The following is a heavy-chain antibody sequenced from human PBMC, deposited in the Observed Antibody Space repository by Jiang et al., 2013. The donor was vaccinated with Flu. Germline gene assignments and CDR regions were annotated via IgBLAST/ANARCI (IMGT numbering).Heavy chain of an antibody. CDR2: IKQDGSEK. J-gene: IGHJ6*02. Sequence: ANIKQDGSEKYYVDSVKGRFTISRDNAKNSLYLQMNSLRAEDTAVYYCARDPASRTIAAAGTGYYYYGMDVWGQGTTVTVSS. CDR3: ARDPASRTIAAAGTGYYYYGMDV. V-gene: IGHV3-7*01. D-gene: IGHD6-13*01.